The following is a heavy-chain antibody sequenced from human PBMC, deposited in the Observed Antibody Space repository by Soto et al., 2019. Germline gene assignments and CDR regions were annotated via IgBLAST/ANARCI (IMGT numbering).Heavy chain of an antibody. CDR3: ARHGPGGSYSDY. V-gene: IGHV4-39*01. Sequence: QLQLQESGPGLVKPSETLSLTCTVSGGSISSSSYYWGWIRQPPGKGLEWIGSIYYSGSTYYNPFLKRAATLSVEPSKNQFSLKLSSVTAADTAVYYCARHGPGGSYSDYWGQGTLVTVSS. D-gene: IGHD1-26*01. J-gene: IGHJ4*02. CDR2: IYYSGST. CDR1: GGSISSSSYY.